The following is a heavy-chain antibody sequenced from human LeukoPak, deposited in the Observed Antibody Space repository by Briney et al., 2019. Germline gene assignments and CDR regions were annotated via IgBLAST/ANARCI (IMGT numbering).Heavy chain of an antibody. CDR2: IKSKTDGGTT. D-gene: IGHD3-3*01. J-gene: IGHJ4*01. V-gene: IGHV3-15*01. Sequence: PGGSLRLSCAASGFTFSNAWMSWVRQAPGKGLEWVGRIKSKTDGGTTDYAAPVKGRFTISRDDSKNTLYLQMNSLKTEDTAVYYCTTVCDFWSGYYAGDYWGXXTLVTXSS. CDR3: TTVCDFWSGYYAGDY. CDR1: GFTFSNAW.